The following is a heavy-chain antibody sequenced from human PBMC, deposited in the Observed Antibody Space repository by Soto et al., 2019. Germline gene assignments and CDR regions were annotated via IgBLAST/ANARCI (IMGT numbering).Heavy chain of an antibody. CDR2: IYHSGST. J-gene: IGHJ4*02. CDR1: GGSISSSNW. CDR3: ARVEGTTVTLFDY. D-gene: IGHD4-17*01. V-gene: IGHV4-4*02. Sequence: PSETLSLTCAASGGSISSSNWWSWVRQPPGKGLEWIGEIYHSGSTNYNPSLKSRVTISVDKSKNQFSLKLSSVTAADTAVYYCARVEGTTVTLFDYWGQGTLVTVSS.